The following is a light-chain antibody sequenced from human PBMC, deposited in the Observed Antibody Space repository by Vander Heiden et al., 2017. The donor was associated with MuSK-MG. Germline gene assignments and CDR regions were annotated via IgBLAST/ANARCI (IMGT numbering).Light chain of an antibody. V-gene: IGKV1-39*01. J-gene: IGKJ1*01. CDR3: QQSYSTPRT. Sequence: DLHMTQSPSSLSASVGDRVTITCRASESMSSYLNWYQQKPGKVPKLLIYAASSLQSGVPSRFSGSGSGTDFTLTISSLQPEDIATYYCQQSYSTPRTFGQGTKVEIK. CDR2: AAS. CDR1: ESMSSY.